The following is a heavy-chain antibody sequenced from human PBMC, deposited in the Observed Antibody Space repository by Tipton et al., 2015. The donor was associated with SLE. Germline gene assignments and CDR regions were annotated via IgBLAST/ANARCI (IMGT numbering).Heavy chain of an antibody. CDR3: ARDSTVTHEWYFDL. V-gene: IGHV4-4*08. J-gene: IGHJ2*01. CDR2: IYTSGST. Sequence: LRLSCTVSGGSISSYYWSWIRQPPGKGLEWIGYIYTSGSTNYNPSLKSRVSIAVDTSKNQFSLKLSSVTAADTAVYYCARDSTVTHEWYFDLWGRGTLVTVSS. D-gene: IGHD4-17*01. CDR1: GGSISSYY.